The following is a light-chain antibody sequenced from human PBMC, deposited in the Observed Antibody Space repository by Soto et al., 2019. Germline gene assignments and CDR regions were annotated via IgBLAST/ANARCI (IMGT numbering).Light chain of an antibody. Sequence: IRMTQSPSSLSASTGDRVTITCRSSQGISSYLAWYQQKPGKAPKLLIYDASNLETGVPSRFSGSGSGTDFTFTISSLQPEDIETYYCQHCDSLPLTFGQGTRLEIK. CDR1: QGISSY. CDR3: QHCDSLPLT. V-gene: IGKV1-33*01. CDR2: DAS. J-gene: IGKJ5*01.